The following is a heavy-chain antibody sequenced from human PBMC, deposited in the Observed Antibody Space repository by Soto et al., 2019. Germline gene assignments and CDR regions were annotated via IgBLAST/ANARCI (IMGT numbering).Heavy chain of an antibody. CDR1: GGSISSGGYY. V-gene: IGHV4-39*01. J-gene: IGHJ4*02. Sequence: SETLSLTCTVSGGSISSGGYYWSWIRQRPGKGLEWIGYIYYSGSTYYNPSLKSRVTISVDTSENQFSLKLNSVTAADTAVYYCARQVVDGTVAGSGSFDYWGQGTLVTVSS. CDR2: IYYSGST. CDR3: ARQVVDGTVAGSGSFDY. D-gene: IGHD3-10*01.